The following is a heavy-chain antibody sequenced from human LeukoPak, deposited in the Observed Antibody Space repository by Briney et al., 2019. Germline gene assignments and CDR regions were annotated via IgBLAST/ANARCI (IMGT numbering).Heavy chain of an antibody. CDR2: VYHSGSN. CDR1: GYSLSSGYY. V-gene: IGHV4-38-2*02. Sequence: SETLSLTCTVSGYSLSSGYYWGWIRQSPGKGLEWIGSVYHSGSNYYNPSLKSPVTISVDTSKNQFSLELSSVTAADTAVYYCARLGAYYYDSSGYYYNRYFDYWGQGILVTVSS. J-gene: IGHJ4*02. CDR3: ARLGAYYYDSSGYYYNRYFDY. D-gene: IGHD3-22*01.